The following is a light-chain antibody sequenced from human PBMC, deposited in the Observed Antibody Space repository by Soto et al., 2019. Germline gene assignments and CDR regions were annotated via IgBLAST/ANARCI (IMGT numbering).Light chain of an antibody. CDR3: MIWHSSAWV. J-gene: IGLJ3*02. CDR1: SGINVGTYR. CDR2: YKSDSDK. Sequence: QPVLTQPSSLSASPGASASLTCTLRSGINVGTYRIYWYQQKPGSPPQYLLRYKSDSDKQQGSGVPSRFSGSKDASANAGILFISGLHFEDEADYYCMIWHSSAWVFGGGTKVTVL. V-gene: IGLV5-45*03.